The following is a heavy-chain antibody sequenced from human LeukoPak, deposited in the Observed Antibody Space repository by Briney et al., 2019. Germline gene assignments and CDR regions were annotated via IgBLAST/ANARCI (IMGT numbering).Heavy chain of an antibody. D-gene: IGHD2-15*01. J-gene: IGHJ6*03. CDR2: IYYSWST. CDR1: GGSISSYY. Sequence: SETLSLTCTVSGGSISSYYWSWIRQPPGKVLEWIGYIYYSWSTNYNPSLKSRVTISVDTSKNQFSLKLSSVTAADTAVYYCARSVEGYCSGGSCYSYYYYMDVWGQGTLVSVSS. V-gene: IGHV4-59*01. CDR3: ARSVEGYCSGGSCYSYYYYMDV.